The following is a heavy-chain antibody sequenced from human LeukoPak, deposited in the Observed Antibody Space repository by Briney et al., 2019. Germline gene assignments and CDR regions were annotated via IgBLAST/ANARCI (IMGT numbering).Heavy chain of an antibody. V-gene: IGHV4-59*12. J-gene: IGHJ3*02. D-gene: IGHD4-23*01. Sequence: PSETLSLTCTVSGGSISGYYWSWIRQPPGKGLEWIGYIYYSGSTNYNPSLKSRVTISADRSKNQFSLKLTSVTAADTAVYYCARGADYGGNPTRNAFDIWGQGTVVTVSS. CDR1: GGSISGYY. CDR2: IYYSGST. CDR3: ARGADYGGNPTRNAFDI.